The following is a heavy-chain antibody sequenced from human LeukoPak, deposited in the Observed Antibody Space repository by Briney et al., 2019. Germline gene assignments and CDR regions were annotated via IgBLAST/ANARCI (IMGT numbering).Heavy chain of an antibody. Sequence: SETLSLTCTVSGGSISSSSYYWGWIRQPPGKGLEWIGSIHYSGNTYYNPSLKSRVTISVDTSKNQFSLRLRSVTAADTAVYYCARTTIVVLPAAPFDYWGQGTLVTVSS. J-gene: IGHJ4*02. V-gene: IGHV4-39*07. CDR3: ARTTIVVLPAAPFDY. CDR2: IHYSGNT. CDR1: GGSISSSSYY. D-gene: IGHD2-2*01.